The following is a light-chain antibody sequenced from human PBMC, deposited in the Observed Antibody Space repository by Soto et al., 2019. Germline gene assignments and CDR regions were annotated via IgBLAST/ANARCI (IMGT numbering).Light chain of an antibody. J-gene: IGLJ3*02. CDR2: TDS. Sequence: SYELTQALSLSVALGQTARITCEGDNIGRKNVHWSQQKSGQAPVLVIYTDSNRPSAIPERFSCSNSGNTATLTISGAQVEDEADYYCQVWDGSAVVFGGGTKLTVL. CDR3: QVWDGSAVV. CDR1: NIGRKN. V-gene: IGLV3-9*01.